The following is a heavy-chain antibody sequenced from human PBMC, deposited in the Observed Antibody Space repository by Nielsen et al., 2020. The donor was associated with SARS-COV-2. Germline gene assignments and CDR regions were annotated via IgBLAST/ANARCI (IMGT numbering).Heavy chain of an antibody. D-gene: IGHD3-10*01. CDR1: GGSFSGYY. V-gene: IGHV4-34*12. CDR2: IFDSATT. J-gene: IGHJ3*02. Sequence: SETLSLTCAVYGGSFSGYYWSWIRQPPGKGLEWIGYIFDSATTFYSPSLKSRLSISVDTSKNQFSLRLTSVTAADTAVYYCARAIQFGELFGDAFDIWGQGTMVTVSS. CDR3: ARAIQFGELFGDAFDI.